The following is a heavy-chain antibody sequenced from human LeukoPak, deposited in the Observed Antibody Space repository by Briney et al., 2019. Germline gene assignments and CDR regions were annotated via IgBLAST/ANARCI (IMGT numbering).Heavy chain of an antibody. CDR2: IYSGGST. CDR1: GFTVSSYH. J-gene: IGHJ3*02. D-gene: IGHD3-3*01. CDR3: AKDIGDQQAVRFLEWFPGAFDI. Sequence: GGSLRLSCAASGFTVSSYHMSWVRQAPGKGLEWVSTIYSGGSTYYADSVKGRFTIPRDNSKNTLYLQMNSLRAEDTAVYYCAKDIGDQQAVRFLEWFPGAFDIWGQGTMVTVSS. V-gene: IGHV3-53*01.